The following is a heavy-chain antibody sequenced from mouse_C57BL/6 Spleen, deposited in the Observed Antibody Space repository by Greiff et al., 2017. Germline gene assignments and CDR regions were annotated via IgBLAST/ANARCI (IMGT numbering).Heavy chain of an antibody. CDR2: INPSNGGT. J-gene: IGHJ4*01. V-gene: IGHV1-53*01. Sequence: VQLQQPGTELVKPGASVKLSCKASGYTFTSYWMHWVKQRPGQGLEWIGNINPSNGGTNYNEKFKSKATLTVDKSSSTAYMQLNSLTSEDSAVDYCAGESTTTDYYALDYWGQGTSVTVSS. CDR3: AGESTTTDYYALDY. CDR1: GYTFTSYW. D-gene: IGHD2-14*01.